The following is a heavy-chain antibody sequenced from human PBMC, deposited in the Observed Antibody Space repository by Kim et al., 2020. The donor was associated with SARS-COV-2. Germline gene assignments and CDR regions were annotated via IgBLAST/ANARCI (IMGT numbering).Heavy chain of an antibody. D-gene: IGHD3-10*01. V-gene: IGHV4-34*01. Sequence: SETLSLTCAVYGGSFSDFWSWIRQPPGKGVEWMGESNESGTTNYNPSPKSRVSMSVDTSKSQFSLRLTSVTAADTAVYYCARAAFIMVRGVTITQRVGFDVWGQGTMVTVSS. CDR3: ARAAFIMVRGVTITQRVGFDV. CDR2: SNESGTT. J-gene: IGHJ3*01. CDR1: GGSFSDF.